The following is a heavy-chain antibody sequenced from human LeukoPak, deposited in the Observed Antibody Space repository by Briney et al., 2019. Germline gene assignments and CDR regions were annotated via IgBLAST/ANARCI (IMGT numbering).Heavy chain of an antibody. Sequence: GGSRRLSCAASRLTFSTFYMHCVRQAPDKVLEWVAVISYYGSNKYYADSVKGRFTISRDNSKNTLYLQMNSLRAEDTAVYYCAKDHYYGSGSYSDYWGQGTLVTVSS. CDR2: ISYYGSNK. CDR1: RLTFSTFY. J-gene: IGHJ4*02. D-gene: IGHD3-10*01. CDR3: AKDHYYGSGSYSDY. V-gene: IGHV3-30*18.